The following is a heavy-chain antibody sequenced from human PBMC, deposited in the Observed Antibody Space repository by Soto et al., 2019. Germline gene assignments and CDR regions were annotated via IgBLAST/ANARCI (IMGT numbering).Heavy chain of an antibody. CDR2: ISYDGSNK. V-gene: IGHV3-30*18. J-gene: IGHJ6*02. D-gene: IGHD1-26*01. CDR1: GFTFSSYG. CDR3: AKDQGGSYSYYYGMDV. Sequence: GGSLRLSCAASGFTFSSYGMHWVRQAPGKGLEWVAVISYDGSNKYYADSVKGRFTISRDNSKNTLYLQMNSLRAEDTAVYYCAKDQGGSYSYYYGMDVWGQGTTVTVS.